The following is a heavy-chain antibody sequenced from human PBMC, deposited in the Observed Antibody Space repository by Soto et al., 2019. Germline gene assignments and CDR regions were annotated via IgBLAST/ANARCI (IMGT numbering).Heavy chain of an antibody. V-gene: IGHV3-7*01. CDR1: GFMFGVYW. CDR3: AREFYGYYTYGPGDY. D-gene: IGHD3-3*01. Sequence: EAQLVESGGGLVQPGGSLRLSCEASGFMFGVYWMSWVRQAPGKGLEWVANINDDGSERNYVDSVKGRFTISRDTPNNLLFLQMNSLRDEDTAVYHCAREFYGYYTYGPGDYWGQGTLVAVSS. CDR2: INDDGSER. J-gene: IGHJ4*02.